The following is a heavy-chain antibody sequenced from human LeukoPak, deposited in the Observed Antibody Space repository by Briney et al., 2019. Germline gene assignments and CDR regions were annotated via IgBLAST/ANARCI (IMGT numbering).Heavy chain of an antibody. J-gene: IGHJ5*02. CDR1: GGSFSGYY. CDR2: INHSGST. V-gene: IGHV4-34*01. D-gene: IGHD3-10*01. CDR3: ARRPRGVENWFDP. Sequence: PSETLSLTCAVYGGSFSGYYWSWIRQPPGKGLEWIGEINHSGSTNYNPSLKSRVTISVDTSKNQFSLKLSSVTAADTAVYYCARRPRGVENWFDPWGQGTLVTVSS.